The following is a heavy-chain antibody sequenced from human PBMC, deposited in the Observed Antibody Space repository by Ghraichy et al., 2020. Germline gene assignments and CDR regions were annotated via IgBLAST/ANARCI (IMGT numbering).Heavy chain of an antibody. Sequence: SETLSLTCTVSGGSISSSSYYWGWIRQPPGKGLEWIGSIYYSGSTYYNPSLKSRVTISVDTSTNQFSLKLSSVTAADTAVYYCASDVGPAAISPYFDYWGQGTLVTVSS. CDR1: GGSISSSSYY. D-gene: IGHD2-2*02. CDR3: ASDVGPAAISPYFDY. J-gene: IGHJ4*02. V-gene: IGHV4-39*01. CDR2: IYYSGST.